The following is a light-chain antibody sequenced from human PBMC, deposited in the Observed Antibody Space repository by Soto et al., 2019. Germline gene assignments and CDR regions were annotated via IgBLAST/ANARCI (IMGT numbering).Light chain of an antibody. CDR2: GTS. CDR1: QIIGSSY. CDR3: LKYGSSPGWT. Sequence: EIVLTQSPCTLSLSPGERATLSCLTSQIIGSSYLGWYQQKPVQAPRLVIFGTSNRATGIPDRFSGSGSGTEFTLTINRLEPEDVAVYYCLKYGSSPGWTFGPGTKVDIK. V-gene: IGKV3-20*01. J-gene: IGKJ1*01.